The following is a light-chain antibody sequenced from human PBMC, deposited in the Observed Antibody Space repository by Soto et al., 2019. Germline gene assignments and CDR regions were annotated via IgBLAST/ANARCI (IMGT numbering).Light chain of an antibody. J-gene: IGKJ5*01. V-gene: IGKV3-15*01. CDR1: QSVSSN. CDR2: DTS. Sequence: EIVMTQSPGTLSVSPGERATLSCRAGQSVSSNLAWYQQKPGQAPRLLIYDTSTRATGIPARFSGSGSGTEFTLTISSLQSEDFAFYYCQQYNNWPPITFGQGTRLEIK. CDR3: QQYNNWPPIT.